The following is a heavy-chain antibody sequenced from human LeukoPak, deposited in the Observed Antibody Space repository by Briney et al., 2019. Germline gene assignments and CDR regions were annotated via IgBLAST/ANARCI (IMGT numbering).Heavy chain of an antibody. CDR1: GFSLSTFA. J-gene: IGHJ4*01. D-gene: IGHD2-15*01. CDR2: IGASDGCT. CDR3: ARAPVVSCRGAFCYPLDY. Sequence: GGSLRLSCVASGFSLSTFAMSWVRQSPEKGLEWVSAIGASDGCTYHADSVKGRFTMSRDISRNTVYLQMNSLRVDDTAVYFCARAPVVSCRGAFCYPLDYWGHGILITVSS. V-gene: IGHV3-23*01.